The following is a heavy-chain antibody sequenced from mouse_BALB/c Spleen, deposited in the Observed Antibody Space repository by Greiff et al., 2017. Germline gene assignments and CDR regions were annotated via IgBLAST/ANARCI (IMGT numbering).Heavy chain of an antibody. CDR3: ARGGSTMITTWFAY. J-gene: IGHJ3*01. Sequence: QVQLKQSGAELARPGASVKLSCKASGYTFTSYWMKWVKQRPGQGLEWIGAIYPGDGDTRYTQKFKGKATLTADKSSSTAYMQLSSLASEDSAVYYGARGGSTMITTWFAYWGQGTLVTVSA. D-gene: IGHD2-4*01. V-gene: IGHV1-87*01. CDR1: GYTFTSYW. CDR2: IYPGDGDT.